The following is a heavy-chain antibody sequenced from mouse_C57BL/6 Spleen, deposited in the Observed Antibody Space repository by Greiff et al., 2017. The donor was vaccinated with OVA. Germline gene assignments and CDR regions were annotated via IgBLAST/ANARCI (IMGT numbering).Heavy chain of an antibody. Sequence: EVQLQQSGPELVKPGASVKMSCKASGYTFTDYNMHWVKQSHGKSLEWIGYINPNNGGTSYNQKFKGKATLTVNKSSSTAYMELRSLTSEDSAVYYCARRPWDVRYFDVWGTGTTVTVSS. J-gene: IGHJ1*03. CDR3: ARRPWDVRYFDV. CDR1: GYTFTDYN. D-gene: IGHD4-1*01. CDR2: INPNNGGT. V-gene: IGHV1-22*01.